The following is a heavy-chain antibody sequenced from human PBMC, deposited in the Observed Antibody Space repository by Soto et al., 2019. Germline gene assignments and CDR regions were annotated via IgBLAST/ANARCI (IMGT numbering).Heavy chain of an antibody. Sequence: QVQLQESGPGLVKPSETLSLTCTVSGGSISSYYWSWIRQPPGKGLEWIGYIYYSGSTNYNPSLKSRVSTSVXXSXNXXSLKLRSVTAADTAVYYCARDRWGEDGSGSYSLDYWGQGTLVTVSS. CDR1: GGSISSYY. D-gene: IGHD3-10*01. V-gene: IGHV4-59*01. CDR2: IYYSGST. CDR3: ARDRWGEDGSGSYSLDY. J-gene: IGHJ4*02.